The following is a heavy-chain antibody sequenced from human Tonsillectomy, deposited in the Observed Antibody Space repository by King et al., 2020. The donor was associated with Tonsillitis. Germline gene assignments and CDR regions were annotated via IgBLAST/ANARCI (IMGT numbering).Heavy chain of an antibody. V-gene: IGHV3-15*01. CDR1: GFTFSKAW. Sequence: VQLVESGGGLVKPGGSLRLSCVPSGFTFSKAWMTWVRQAPGKGLEGVVRIKSKTDGGTTDYAAPVKGRFTISRDDSKNTLYLQMNSLKTEDTAMYFCTVDLRGFGGYESTPALIDYWGQGTLVTVSS. D-gene: IGHD5-12*01. CDR2: IKSKTDGGTT. CDR3: TVDLRGFGGYESTPALIDY. J-gene: IGHJ4*02.